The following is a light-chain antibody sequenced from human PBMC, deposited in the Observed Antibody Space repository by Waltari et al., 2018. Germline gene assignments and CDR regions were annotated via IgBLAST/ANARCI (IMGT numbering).Light chain of an antibody. V-gene: IGLV1-51*01. Sequence: QSVLTQPPSVSAAPGQKVTISCSGSSSNIWNNYVSWYQQLPGTAPKLLIYDKNKRPTGSPDRCAGAKSGTSATLGITGLQTGDEADYYCGTWDSSLSAGVFGGGTKLTVL. CDR2: DKN. J-gene: IGLJ3*02. CDR3: GTWDSSLSAGV. CDR1: SSNIWNNY.